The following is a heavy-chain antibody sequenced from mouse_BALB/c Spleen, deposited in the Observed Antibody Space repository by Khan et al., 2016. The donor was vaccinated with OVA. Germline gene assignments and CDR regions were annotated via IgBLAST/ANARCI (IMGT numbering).Heavy chain of an antibody. CDR1: GFNIKDTY. D-gene: IGHD2-1*01. J-gene: IGHJ3*01. CDR3: ATLDGNPVAC. Sequence: IQLVQSGAELVKPGASVKLSCSASGFNIKDTYIHWMKQRPEQGLEWIGRIYPPHYDSKYGPKFQAKATLTADTSSNTAYRQLSSLTSEDTAVEYGATLDGNPVACWGQGTLVSVSA. CDR2: IYPPHYDS. V-gene: IGHV14-3*02.